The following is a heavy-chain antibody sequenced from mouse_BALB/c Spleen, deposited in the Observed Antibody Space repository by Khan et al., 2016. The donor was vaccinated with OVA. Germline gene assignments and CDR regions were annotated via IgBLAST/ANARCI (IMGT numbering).Heavy chain of an antibody. D-gene: IGHD2-14*01. CDR2: IWSGGNT. Sequence: QVQLKESGPGLVQPSQSLSITCTVSGFSLTTYGVHWVRQSPGKGLEWLGLIWSGGNTDYNAAFISRLSITKDNSKSQVFFKMNSLQADDTAMYXGARNSYMYDFTYWGQGTLVTVSA. V-gene: IGHV2-2*01. CDR3: ARNSYMYDFTY. J-gene: IGHJ3*01. CDR1: GFSLTTYG.